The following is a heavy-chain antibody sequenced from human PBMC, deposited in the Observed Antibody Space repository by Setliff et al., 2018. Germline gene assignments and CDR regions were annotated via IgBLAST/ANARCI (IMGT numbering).Heavy chain of an antibody. D-gene: IGHD6-13*01. CDR2: ISWDGGST. CDR3: AKDIGSSWYFGYYGMDV. CDR1: GFTFDDYT. J-gene: IGHJ6*02. V-gene: IGHV3-43*01. Sequence: PGESLTISCAASGFTFDDYTMHWVRQAPGKGLEWVSLISWDGGSTYYADSVKGRFTISRDNSKNSLYLQMNSLRTEDTALYYCAKDIGSSWYFGYYGMDVWGQGTTVTVSS.